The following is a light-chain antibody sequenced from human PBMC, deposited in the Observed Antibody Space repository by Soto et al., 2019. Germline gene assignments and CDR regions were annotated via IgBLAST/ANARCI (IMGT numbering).Light chain of an antibody. CDR1: QGISSA. CDR2: DAS. CDR3: QQFNSYPLN. V-gene: IGKV1-13*02. J-gene: IGKJ4*01. Sequence: AIQLTQSPSSLSSSVGDRVTITCRANQGISSALAWYQQKPGKAPKLLISDASSLESGVPSLFSGSGSGTDFKLTISSLQPEDVATYYCQQFNSYPLNFGGGTKVEIK.